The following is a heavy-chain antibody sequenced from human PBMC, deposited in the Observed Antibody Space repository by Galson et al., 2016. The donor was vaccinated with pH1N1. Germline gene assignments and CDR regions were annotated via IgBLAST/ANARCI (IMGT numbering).Heavy chain of an antibody. J-gene: IGHJ3*02. CDR2: ISWNRGAI. D-gene: IGHD3-22*01. V-gene: IGHV3-9*01. CDR1: GFTFEDFA. Sequence: SLRLSCAASGFTFEDFALHWVRQGPGKGLEWVSGISWNRGAIDYAESVKGRFTISRDNAKNSLYLQMDRLRAEDTALYYCVKDRAFYYDSSGYDYAFDIWGQGTMGTIAS. CDR3: VKDRAFYYDSSGYDYAFDI.